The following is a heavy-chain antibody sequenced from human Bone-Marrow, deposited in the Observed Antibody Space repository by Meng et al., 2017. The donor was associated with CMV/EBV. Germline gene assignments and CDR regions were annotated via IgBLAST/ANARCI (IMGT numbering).Heavy chain of an antibody. V-gene: IGHV3-11*04. CDR2: ISSSGSTI. Sequence: GGSLRLSCAASGFTFSDYYMSWIRQAPGKGLEWVSYISSSGSTIYYADSVKGRFTISRDNAKNSLYLQMNGLRADDTAMYYCVKGGTQDLDYWGQGTLVTASS. CDR3: VKGGTQDLDY. D-gene: IGHD1-26*01. CDR1: GFTFSDYY. J-gene: IGHJ4*02.